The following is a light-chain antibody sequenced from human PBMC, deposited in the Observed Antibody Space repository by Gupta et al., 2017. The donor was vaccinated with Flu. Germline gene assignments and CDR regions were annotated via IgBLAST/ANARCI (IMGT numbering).Light chain of an antibody. J-gene: IGLJ1*01. CDR3: YSTDSSGNLFV. CDR1: ALTKKY. V-gene: IGLV3-10*01. CDR2: EDS. Sequence: SSELTQPPSVSVHPGQPARITRPGDALTKKYAYWYQQKAGPAPVLIIYEDSKRPAVIPERFSGSSSGTMATLTISGAQVEDEADYYCYSTDSSGNLFVFGTGTKVTVL.